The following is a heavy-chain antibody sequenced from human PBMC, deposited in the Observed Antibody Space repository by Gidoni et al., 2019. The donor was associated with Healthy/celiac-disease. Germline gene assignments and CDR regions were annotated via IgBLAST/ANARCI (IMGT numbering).Heavy chain of an antibody. CDR3: ARVGCSSTSCYTGLDAFDI. D-gene: IGHD2-2*02. J-gene: IGHJ3*02. CDR1: GGSFSGYY. Sequence: QVQLQQWGAGLLKPSETLSLTCAVYGGSFSGYYWSWIRQPPGKGLEWIREINHSGSTNYNPSLKSRVTISVDTSKNQFSLKLSSVTAADTAVYYCARVGCSSTSCYTGLDAFDIWGQGTMVTVSS. CDR2: INHSGST. V-gene: IGHV4-34*01.